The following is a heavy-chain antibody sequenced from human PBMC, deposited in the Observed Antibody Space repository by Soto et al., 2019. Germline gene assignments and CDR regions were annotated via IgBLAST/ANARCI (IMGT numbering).Heavy chain of an antibody. Sequence: SETLSLTCVVSGGSLSDYFWSWIRQPPGMALEWIGEINHLGSINYNPSLKSRVTMSVDTSKNQFSLTLNSVTAADTATYYCARGGISHWAYFYYMDVWDRGTTVTVPS. CDR1: GGSLSDYF. CDR3: ARGGISHWAYFYYMDV. D-gene: IGHD2-21*01. CDR2: INHLGSI. J-gene: IGHJ6*03. V-gene: IGHV4-34*01.